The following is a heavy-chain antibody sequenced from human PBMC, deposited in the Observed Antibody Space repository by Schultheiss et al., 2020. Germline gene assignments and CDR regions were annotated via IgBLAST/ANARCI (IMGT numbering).Heavy chain of an antibody. Sequence: SETLSLTCTVSGGSISSGGYYWSWIRQHPGKGLEWIGYIYHSGSTYYNPSLKSRVTISVDTSKNQFSLKLSSVTAADTAVYYCAREAVGEPIDYWGQGTLVTVSS. CDR3: AREAVGEPIDY. D-gene: IGHD3-16*01. CDR1: GGSISSGGYY. V-gene: IGHV4-30-4*08. CDR2: IYHSGST. J-gene: IGHJ4*02.